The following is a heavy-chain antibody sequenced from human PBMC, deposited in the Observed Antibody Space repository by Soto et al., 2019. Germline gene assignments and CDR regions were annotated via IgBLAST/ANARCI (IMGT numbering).Heavy chain of an antibody. V-gene: IGHV5-51*01. CDR1: GYSFTSYW. CDR3: ARPSSSSTYDYYYYGMDV. D-gene: IGHD6-6*01. CDR2: IYPGDSDT. Sequence: GESLKISCKGSGYSFTSYWIGWVRQMPGEGLEWMGIIYPGDSDTRYSPSFQGQVTISADKSISTAYLQWSSLKASDTAMYYCARPSSSSTYDYYYYGMDVWGQGTTVTVSS. J-gene: IGHJ6*02.